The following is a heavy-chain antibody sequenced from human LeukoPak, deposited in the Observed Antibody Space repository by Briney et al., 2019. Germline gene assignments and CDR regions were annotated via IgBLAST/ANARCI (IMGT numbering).Heavy chain of an antibody. CDR2: ISGSGGST. Sequence: HAGGSLRLSCAASGFTFSSYAMSWVRQAPGKGLEWVSAISGSGGSTYYADSVKGRFTISRDNSKNTLYLQMNSLRAEDTAVYYCAKMTTVTPVLLCYFDYWGQGTLVTVSS. CDR1: GFTFSSYA. CDR3: AKMTTVTPVLLCYFDY. V-gene: IGHV3-23*01. D-gene: IGHD4-17*01. J-gene: IGHJ4*02.